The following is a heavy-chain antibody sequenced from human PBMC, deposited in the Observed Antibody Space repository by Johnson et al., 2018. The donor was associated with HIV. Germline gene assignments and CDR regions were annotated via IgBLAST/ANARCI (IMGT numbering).Heavy chain of an antibody. CDR3: AKYLPYDSRGVDAFDI. CDR2: ISYDGSKK. D-gene: IGHD3-22*01. V-gene: IGHV3-30*18. J-gene: IGHJ3*02. CDR1: GFTFSSYG. Sequence: MQLVESGGGVVQPGRSLRLSCAASGFTFSSYGMHWVRQAPGKGLEWVAVISYDGSKKYYSDSVKGRFTISRDNSKNTLYLQMNSLRAEDTAVYYCAKYLPYDSRGVDAFDIWGQGTMVTVSS.